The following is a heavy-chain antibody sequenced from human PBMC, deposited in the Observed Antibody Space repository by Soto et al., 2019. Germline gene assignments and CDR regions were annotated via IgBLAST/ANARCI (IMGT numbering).Heavy chain of an antibody. J-gene: IGHJ3*02. CDR3: VKAGTMSGTGTTPRSFDI. Sequence: QVQLVESGGGVVQPGRSLRLSCAASGFMFNAYGMHWVRRAPGNGLEWVAVISFDGSNQYYADSVKGRFTISRDNSKNTLYLQMHNLRPEDTAVYFCVKAGTMSGTGTTPRSFDIWGRGTMVTVSS. V-gene: IGHV3-30*18. CDR1: GFMFNAYG. CDR2: ISFDGSNQ. D-gene: IGHD1-1*01.